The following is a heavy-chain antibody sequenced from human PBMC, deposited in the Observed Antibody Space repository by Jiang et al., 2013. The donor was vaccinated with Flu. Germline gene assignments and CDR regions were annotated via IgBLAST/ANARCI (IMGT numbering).Heavy chain of an antibody. D-gene: IGHD5-12*01. Sequence: GAEVKKPGASVKVSCKASGYTFTGYYMHWVRQAPGQGLEWMGWINPNSGGTNYAQKFQGRVTMTRDTSISTAYMELSRLRSDDTAVYYCARAGYSGYDWYFDYWAREPWSPSPQ. J-gene: IGHJ4*02. V-gene: IGHV1-2*02. CDR1: GYTFTGYY. CDR3: ARAGYSGYDWYFDY. CDR2: INPNSGGT.